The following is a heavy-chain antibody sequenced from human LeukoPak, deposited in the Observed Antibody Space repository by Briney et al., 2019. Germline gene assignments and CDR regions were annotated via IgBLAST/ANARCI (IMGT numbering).Heavy chain of an antibody. J-gene: IGHJ4*02. CDR1: GYIFTSYW. Sequence: GASLQISCKGSGYIFTSYWIGWVRQLPGKGLEWMGIIYPGDSDTRYSPSFQGQVTISADKSISTAYLQWSSLKASDTAMYYCARVHYGDYADYFDYWGQGTLVTVSS. V-gene: IGHV5-51*01. CDR2: IYPGDSDT. D-gene: IGHD4-17*01. CDR3: ARVHYGDYADYFDY.